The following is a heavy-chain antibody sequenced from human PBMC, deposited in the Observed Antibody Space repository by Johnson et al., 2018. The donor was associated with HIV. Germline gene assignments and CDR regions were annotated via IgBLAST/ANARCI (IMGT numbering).Heavy chain of an antibody. CDR1: GFTFSNYA. CDR2: ISYDGRNK. V-gene: IGHV3-30*04. D-gene: IGHD1-1*01. Sequence: QVQLVESGGGVVQPGRSLRLSCAASGFTFSNYAIHWVRQAPGKGLEWVAVISYDGRNKYYADSVKGRFTISRDNSKNTLYLQMNSLRAEDTAVYYCAKATTGSDAFDIWGQGTMVTVSS. CDR3: AKATTGSDAFDI. J-gene: IGHJ3*02.